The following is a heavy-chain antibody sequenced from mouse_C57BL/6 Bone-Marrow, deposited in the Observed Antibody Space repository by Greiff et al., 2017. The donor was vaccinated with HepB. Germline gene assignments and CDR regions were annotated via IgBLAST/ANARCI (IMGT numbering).Heavy chain of an antibody. CDR3: ARKGDYGSSLEPWFAY. CDR2: INPSSGYT. CDR1: GYTFTSYT. Sequence: QVQLKESGAELARPGASVKMSCKASGYTFTSYTMHWVKQRPGQGLEWIGYINPSSGYTKYNQKFKDKATLTADKSSSTAYMQLSSLTSEDSAVYYCARKGDYGSSLEPWFAYWGQGTLVTVSA. D-gene: IGHD1-1*01. V-gene: IGHV1-4*01. J-gene: IGHJ3*01.